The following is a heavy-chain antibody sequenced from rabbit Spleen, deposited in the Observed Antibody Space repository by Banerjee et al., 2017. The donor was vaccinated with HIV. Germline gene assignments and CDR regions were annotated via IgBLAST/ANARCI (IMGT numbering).Heavy chain of an antibody. CDR3: ARDTASSFSSYGMAL. Sequence: QSLEESGGGLVQPEGSLTLTCKASGFDFSSSYYMCWVRQAPGKGVEWIACIYGGSSGSTYYANWVKGRFTISKTSSTTVTLQISRLTAADTATYFCARDTASSFSSYGMALWGQGTLVTVS. J-gene: IGHJ6*01. V-gene: IGHV1S40*01. CDR1: GFDFSSSYY. CDR2: IYGGSSGST. D-gene: IGHD8-1*01.